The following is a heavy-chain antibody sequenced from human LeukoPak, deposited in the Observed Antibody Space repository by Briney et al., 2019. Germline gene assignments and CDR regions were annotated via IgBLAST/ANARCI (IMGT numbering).Heavy chain of an antibody. CDR2: ISSSSSYI. D-gene: IGHD6-19*01. CDR3: ASEYSSGWEHYYYYYGMDV. V-gene: IGHV3-21*01. CDR1: GFTFSSYS. J-gene: IGHJ6*01. Sequence: PGGSLRLSCVVSGFTFSSYSMNWVRQAPGKGLEWVSSISSSSSYIYYADSVKGRFTISRDNAKNSLYLQMNSLRAEDTAVYYCASEYSSGWEHYYYYYGMDVWGQGTTVTVSS.